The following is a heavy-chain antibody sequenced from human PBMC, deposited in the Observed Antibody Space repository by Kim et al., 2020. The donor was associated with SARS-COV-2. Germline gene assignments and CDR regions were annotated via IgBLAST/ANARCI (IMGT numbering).Heavy chain of an antibody. Sequence: GGSLRLSCAASGFTFSSYAMSWVRQAPGKGLEWVSAISGSGGSTYYADSVKGRFTISRDNSKNTLYLQMNSLRAEDTAVYYCAKGRDYGDYLNRFDYWGQGTLVTVSS. D-gene: IGHD4-17*01. V-gene: IGHV3-23*01. CDR3: AKGRDYGDYLNRFDY. J-gene: IGHJ4*02. CDR2: ISGSGGST. CDR1: GFTFSSYA.